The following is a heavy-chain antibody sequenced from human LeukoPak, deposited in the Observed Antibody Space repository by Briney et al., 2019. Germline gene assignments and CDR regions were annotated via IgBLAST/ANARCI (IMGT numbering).Heavy chain of an antibody. V-gene: IGHV3-21*01. CDR3: AKSYGGNFLDAFDI. J-gene: IGHJ3*02. CDR2: ISSSSTYI. D-gene: IGHD4-23*01. Sequence: GGSLRLSCAASGFTFSSYTMNWVRQAPGKGLEWVSSISSSSTYIYYADTVKGRFTISRDNSKNTLYLQMNSLRAEDTAVYYCAKSYGGNFLDAFDIWGQGTMVTVSS. CDR1: GFTFSSYT.